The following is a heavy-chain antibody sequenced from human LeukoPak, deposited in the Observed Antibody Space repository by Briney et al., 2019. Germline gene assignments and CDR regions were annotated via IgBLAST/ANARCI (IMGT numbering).Heavy chain of an antibody. D-gene: IGHD1-14*01. CDR3: ARDETNGFDS. CDR2: INSRSTYI. CDR1: GFTFSNYN. J-gene: IGHJ5*01. Sequence: GGSLRLSCGASGFTFSNYNMNWVRQAPGEGLEWVSSINSRSTYIFFADSVMGRFTISRDNAKNSLFLQMNSLRAEDTAVYYCARDETNGFDSWGQGTLVTVSS. V-gene: IGHV3-21*01.